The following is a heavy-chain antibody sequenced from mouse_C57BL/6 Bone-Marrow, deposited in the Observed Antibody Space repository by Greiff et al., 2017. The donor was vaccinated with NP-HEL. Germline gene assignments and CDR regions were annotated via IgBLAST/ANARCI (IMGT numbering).Heavy chain of an antibody. J-gene: IGHJ2*01. V-gene: IGHV1-26*01. CDR1: GYTFTDYY. Sequence: EVQLQQSGPELVKPGASVKISCKASGYTFTDYYMNWVKQSHGKSLEWIGDINPNNGGTSYNQKFKGKATLTVDKSSSTAYMELRSLTSEDSAVYYCARGDYDGWGQGTTLTVSS. CDR2: INPNNGGT. D-gene: IGHD2-4*01. CDR3: ARGDYDG.